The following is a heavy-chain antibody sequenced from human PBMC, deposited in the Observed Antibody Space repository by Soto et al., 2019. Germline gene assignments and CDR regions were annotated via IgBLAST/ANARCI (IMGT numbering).Heavy chain of an antibody. D-gene: IGHD1-26*01. CDR3: ARDSYRFDY. J-gene: IGHJ4*02. CDR2: ISSSGSTI. V-gene: IGHV3-11*01. CDR1: VFTFCDYY. Sequence: PWGALRLSGAASVFTFCDYYMSWIRQAPGKGLEWVSYISSSGSTIYYADSVKGRFTISRDNAKNSLYLQMNSLRAEDTAVYYCARDSYRFDYLGQGYLVTVSS.